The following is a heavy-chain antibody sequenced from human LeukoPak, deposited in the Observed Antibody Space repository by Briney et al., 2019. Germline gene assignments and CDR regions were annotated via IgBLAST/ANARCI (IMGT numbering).Heavy chain of an antibody. CDR3: ARERYCSGGSCYLLFDY. J-gene: IGHJ4*02. Sequence: GGSLRLSCAASGFTVSSNYMSWVRQAPGKGLEWVSVIYSGGSTYYADSVKGRFTISRDNSKNTLYLQMNSLRAEDTAVYYCARERYCSGGSCYLLFDYWGQGALVIVSS. D-gene: IGHD2-15*01. CDR1: GFTVSSNY. V-gene: IGHV3-66*01. CDR2: IYSGGST.